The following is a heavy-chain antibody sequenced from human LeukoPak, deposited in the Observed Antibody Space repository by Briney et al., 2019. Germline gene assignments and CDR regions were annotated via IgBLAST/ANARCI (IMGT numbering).Heavy chain of an antibody. CDR3: ARHPQIWFGELLPFDY. J-gene: IGHJ4*02. CDR2: IYPGDSDT. D-gene: IGHD3-10*01. CDR1: GYSFTSYW. V-gene: IGHV5-51*01. Sequence: GESLKISCKGSGYSFTSYWIGWVRQMPGKGLEWVGIIYPGDSDTRYSPSFQGQVTISADKSISTAYLQWSSLKASDTAMYYCARHPQIWFGELLPFDYWGQGTLVTVSS.